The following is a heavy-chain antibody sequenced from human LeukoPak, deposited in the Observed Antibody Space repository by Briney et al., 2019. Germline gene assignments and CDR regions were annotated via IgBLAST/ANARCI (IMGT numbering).Heavy chain of an antibody. Sequence: PGRSLRLSCAASGFTFDDYAMHWVRQAPGKGLEWVSGISWNSGSLAYADSVKGRFTISRDNAKNSLYLQMDSLRTEDTALYYCARGLGGDQGYFDLWGRGTLATASS. D-gene: IGHD3-10*01. CDR1: GFTFDDYA. V-gene: IGHV3-9*01. CDR2: ISWNSGSL. CDR3: ARGLGGDQGYFDL. J-gene: IGHJ2*01.